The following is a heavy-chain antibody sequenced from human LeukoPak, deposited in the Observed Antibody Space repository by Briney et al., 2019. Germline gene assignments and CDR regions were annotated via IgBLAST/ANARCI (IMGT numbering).Heavy chain of an antibody. CDR3: ARGGNGYLFDY. CDR1: GGSISSGGYY. D-gene: IGHD4-23*01. J-gene: IGHJ4*02. Sequence: PSETLSLTCTVSGGSISSGGYYWSWIRQHPGKGLEWIGYIYYSGSTYYNPSLKSRVTISVDTSKNQFSLKLSSVTAADTAVYYCARGGNGYLFDYWGQGTLVTASS. CDR2: IYYSGST. V-gene: IGHV4-31*03.